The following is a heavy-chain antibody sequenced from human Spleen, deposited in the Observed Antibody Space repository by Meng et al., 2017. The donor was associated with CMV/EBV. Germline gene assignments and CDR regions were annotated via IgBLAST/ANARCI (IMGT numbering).Heavy chain of an antibody. D-gene: IGHD2-2*01. CDR3: ARAYCSSTNCPEAY. J-gene: IGHJ4*02. Sequence: AVYGWSAAGFYWGWIRQPPGEELEWVGEINSSGPTNYNPSLKSRVTISLNSSKHQFSLNLKSVTAADTAVYFCARAYCSSTNCPEAYWGQGTLVTVSS. CDR2: INSSGPT. CDR1: GWSAAGFY. V-gene: IGHV4-34*01.